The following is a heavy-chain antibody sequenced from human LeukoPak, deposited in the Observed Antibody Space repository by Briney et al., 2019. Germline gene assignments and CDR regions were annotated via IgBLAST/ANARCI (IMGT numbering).Heavy chain of an antibody. V-gene: IGHV4-59*01. D-gene: IGHD6-19*01. Sequence: TSETLSLTCTVSGGSISSYYWSWIRRPPGKGLEWIGYTYNRGSTNYNPSLKSRVTILVDTSKNQFSLKLRSVTAADTAVYYCARDRPGIAVAGDAFDIWGQGTLVTVSS. CDR2: TYNRGST. J-gene: IGHJ3*02. CDR3: ARDRPGIAVAGDAFDI. CDR1: GGSISSYY.